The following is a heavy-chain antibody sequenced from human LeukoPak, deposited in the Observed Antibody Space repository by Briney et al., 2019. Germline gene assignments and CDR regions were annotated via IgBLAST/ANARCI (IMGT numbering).Heavy chain of an antibody. CDR3: ARDIGGSYTAIDY. Sequence: GGSLRLSCAASGFTFSSYRMNWVRQAPGKGLEWVSFISSSSAHINYADSVKGRFTISRDNPRNSLYLQMNSLRAEDTAVYYCARDIGGSYTAIDYWGQGTLVTVSS. J-gene: IGHJ4*02. V-gene: IGHV3-21*01. D-gene: IGHD1-26*01. CDR1: GFTFSSYR. CDR2: ISSSSAHI.